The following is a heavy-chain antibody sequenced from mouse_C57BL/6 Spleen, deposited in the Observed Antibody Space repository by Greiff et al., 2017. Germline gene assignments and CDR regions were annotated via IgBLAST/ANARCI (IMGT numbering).Heavy chain of an antibody. CDR3: ASHDYDVDWFAY. Sequence: QVQLQQSGAELARPGASVKMSCKASGYTFTSYTMHWVKQRPGQGLEWIGYINPSSGYTKYNQKFKDKATLTADKSSSTAYMQLSSLTSEDSAVYYCASHDYDVDWFAYWGQGTLVTVSA. V-gene: IGHV1-4*01. J-gene: IGHJ3*01. CDR1: GYTFTSYT. CDR2: INPSSGYT. D-gene: IGHD2-4*01.